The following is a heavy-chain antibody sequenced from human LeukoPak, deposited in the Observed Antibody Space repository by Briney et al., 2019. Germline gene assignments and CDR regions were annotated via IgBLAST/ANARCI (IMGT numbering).Heavy chain of an antibody. CDR1: GFTFSSYS. Sequence: PGGSLRLSCAVSGFTFSSYSMNWVRQAPGKGLEWVSSISSSSSYIYYADSVKGRFTISRDNAKNSLYLQMNSLRAEDTAVYYCAREDSSSGWLQTHWGQGTLVTVSS. V-gene: IGHV3-21*01. D-gene: IGHD5-24*01. J-gene: IGHJ4*02. CDR3: AREDSSSGWLQTH. CDR2: ISSSSSYI.